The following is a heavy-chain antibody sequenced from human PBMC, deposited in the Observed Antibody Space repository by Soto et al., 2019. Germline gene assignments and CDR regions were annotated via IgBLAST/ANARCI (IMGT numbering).Heavy chain of an antibody. V-gene: IGHV4-4*02. CDR3: ARDFGYGSGSYYLDY. J-gene: IGHJ4*02. CDR1: SGSISSSNW. CDR2: IYHSGST. Sequence: PSETLSLTCAVSSGSISSSNWWSWVRQPPGKGLEWIGEIYHSGSTNYNPSLKSRVTISVDKSKNQFSLKLSSVTAADTAVYYCARDFGYGSGSYYLDYWGQGTLVTVSS. D-gene: IGHD3-10*01.